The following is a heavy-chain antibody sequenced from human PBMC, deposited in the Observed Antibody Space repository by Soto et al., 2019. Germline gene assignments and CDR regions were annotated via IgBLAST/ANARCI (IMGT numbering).Heavy chain of an antibody. D-gene: IGHD3-22*01. CDR1: GFTFSSYA. J-gene: IGHJ6*02. CDR3: ARGLWLWYGMDV. CDR2: ISYDGSNK. V-gene: IGHV3-30-3*01. Sequence: ESGGGVVQPGRSLRLSCAASGFTFSSYAMHWVRQAPGKGLEWVAVISYDGSNKYYADSVKGRFTISRDNSKNTLYLQMNSLRAEDTAVYYCARGLWLWYGMDVWGQGTTVTVSS.